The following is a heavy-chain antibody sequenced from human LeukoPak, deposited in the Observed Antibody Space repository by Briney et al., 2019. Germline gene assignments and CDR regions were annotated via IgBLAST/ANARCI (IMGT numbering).Heavy chain of an antibody. CDR3: ARHPIAAAGTFDY. V-gene: IGHV4-39*01. D-gene: IGHD6-13*01. J-gene: IGHJ4*02. Sequence: PSETLSLTCTVSGGSISTSYYWGWIRQPPGKGLEWIGSISYSGSTNYNPSLKSRVTISVDTSRNQFSLKLSSVTAADTAVYYCARHPIAAAGTFDYWGQGTLVTVSS. CDR2: ISYSGST. CDR1: GGSISTSYY.